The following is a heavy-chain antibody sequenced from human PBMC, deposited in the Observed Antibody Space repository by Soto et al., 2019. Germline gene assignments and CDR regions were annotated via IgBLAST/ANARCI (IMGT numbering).Heavy chain of an antibody. CDR1: GFTFSSYG. V-gene: IGHV3-30*18. J-gene: IGHJ3*02. Sequence: GGSLRLSCAASGFTFSSYGMHWVRQAPGKGLEWVAVISYDGSNKYYADSVKGRFIISRDNSKNTLYLQMNSLRAEDTAVYYCAKDLEGATAFDIWGQGTMVTVSS. CDR3: AKDLEGATAFDI. D-gene: IGHD1-26*01. CDR2: ISYDGSNK.